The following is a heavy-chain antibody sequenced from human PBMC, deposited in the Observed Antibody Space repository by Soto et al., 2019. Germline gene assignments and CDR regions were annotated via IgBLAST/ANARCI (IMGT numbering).Heavy chain of an antibody. D-gene: IGHD3-9*01. CDR1: GFTFSSYA. V-gene: IGHV3-23*01. Sequence: GGSLRLSCAASGFTFSSYAMSWVRQAPGKGLEWVSAISGSGGSTYYADSVKGRFTISRDNSKNTLYLQMNSLRAEDTAVHYCAKDPRYFDWLLLGPLDYWGQGTLVTVSS. CDR3: AKDPRYFDWLLLGPLDY. CDR2: ISGSGGST. J-gene: IGHJ4*02.